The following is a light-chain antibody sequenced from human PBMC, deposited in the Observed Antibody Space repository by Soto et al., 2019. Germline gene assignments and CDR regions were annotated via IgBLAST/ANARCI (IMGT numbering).Light chain of an antibody. CDR1: QSVSKTY. V-gene: IGKV3-20*01. Sequence: EIVLTQSPGTLSLSPGERATLSCRASQSVSKTYLAWYQQKPGQAPRLHMFGVSSRATGIPDRFSGSGSGTDFTLTISRLEPGDFAVYYCQQYGTLPWTFGQGTKVEIK. J-gene: IGKJ1*01. CDR2: GVS. CDR3: QQYGTLPWT.